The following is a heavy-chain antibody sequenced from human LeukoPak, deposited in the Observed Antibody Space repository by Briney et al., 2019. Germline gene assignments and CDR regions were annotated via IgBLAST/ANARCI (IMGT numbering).Heavy chain of an antibody. CDR1: GFTFNIYA. J-gene: IGHJ4*02. CDR2: ISGSGGST. D-gene: IGHD1-26*01. V-gene: IGHV3-23*01. CDR3: AKCQWGELLLLDY. Sequence: GGSLRLSCEASGFTFNIYAMSWVRQAPGKGLEWVSTISGSGGSTYYADSVKGRFTISRDNSKNTLYLQMNSLRAEDTAVYYCAKCQWGELLLLDYWGQETLVTVSS.